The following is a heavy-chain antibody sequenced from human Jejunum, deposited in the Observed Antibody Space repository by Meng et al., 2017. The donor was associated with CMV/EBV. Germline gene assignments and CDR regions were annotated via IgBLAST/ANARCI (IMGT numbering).Heavy chain of an antibody. CDR2: INPSDSHT. D-gene: IGHD5-24*01. V-gene: IGHV5-51*01. J-gene: IGHJ4*02. Sequence: CKTSGYTFTNCWIAWVRQMPGKGLEWMGIINPSDSHTRYNPSFQGLVTISADRSINTAYLQWSSLKASDTAMYYCARSYVYNYPSDYWGQGTLVTVSS. CDR1: GYTFTNCW. CDR3: ARSYVYNYPSDY.